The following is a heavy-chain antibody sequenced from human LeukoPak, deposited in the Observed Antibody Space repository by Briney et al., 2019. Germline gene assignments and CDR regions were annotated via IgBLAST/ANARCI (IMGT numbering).Heavy chain of an antibody. J-gene: IGHJ4*02. Sequence: SVKVSCKASGGTFSSYAISWVRQAPGQGLEWMGGIFPIFGTANYAQKFQGRVTITADESTSTAYMELSSLRSEDTAVYYCATRYYYDSSGYTGLDYWGQGTLVTVSS. D-gene: IGHD3-22*01. V-gene: IGHV1-69*13. CDR2: IFPIFGTA. CDR1: GGTFSSYA. CDR3: ATRYYYDSSGYTGLDY.